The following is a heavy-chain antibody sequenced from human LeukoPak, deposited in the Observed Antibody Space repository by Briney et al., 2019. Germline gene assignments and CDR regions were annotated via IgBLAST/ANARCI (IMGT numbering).Heavy chain of an antibody. Sequence: SETLSLTCTVSGGSISSGGYYWSWIRQHPGKGLEWIGYIYYSGSTCYNPSLKSRVTISVDTSKNQFSLKLSSVTAADTAVYYCARGEIASGYDWGFDYWGQGTLVTVSS. J-gene: IGHJ4*02. CDR2: IYYSGST. CDR3: ARGEIASGYDWGFDY. CDR1: GGSISSGGYY. V-gene: IGHV4-31*03. D-gene: IGHD5-12*01.